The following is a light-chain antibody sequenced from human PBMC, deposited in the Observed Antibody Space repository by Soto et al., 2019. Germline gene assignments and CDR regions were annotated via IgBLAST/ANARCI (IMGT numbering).Light chain of an antibody. CDR2: EVV. J-gene: IGLJ1*01. V-gene: IGLV2-14*01. CDR1: SSDVGNYIY. CDR3: ASYTSTTTPFV. Sequence: QSAPTQPASVSGSPGQSITISCTGTSSDVGNYIYVSWYQQYPGKAPKLIIFEVVNRPSGISNRFSGSKSGNTASLTISGLQAEDEADYYCASYTSTTTPFVFGTGTKLTVL.